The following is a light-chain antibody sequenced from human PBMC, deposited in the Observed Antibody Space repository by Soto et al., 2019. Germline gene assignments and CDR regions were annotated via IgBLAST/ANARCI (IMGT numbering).Light chain of an antibody. CDR2: DVT. V-gene: IGLV2-14*03. CDR3: SSYTIFSTYV. Sequence: QSALTQLASVSGSPGQSITISCTGSSSDVGGYSFVSWYQHHPGKAPKLMLYDVTNRPSGVSNRFSGSKSGNTASLTISGLQAEDEADYYCSSYTIFSTYVFGTGTKLTVL. CDR1: SSDVGGYSF. J-gene: IGLJ1*01.